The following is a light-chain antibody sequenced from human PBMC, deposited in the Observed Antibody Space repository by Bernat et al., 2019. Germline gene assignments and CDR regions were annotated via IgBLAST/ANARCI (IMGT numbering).Light chain of an antibody. J-gene: IGLJ1*01. V-gene: IGLV2-14*03. CDR3: SSYTSSRTHV. CDR1: SSDVGGYKH. Sequence: QSALTQPASVSGSPGQSITISCTGTSSDVGGYKHVSWYQQHPGKGPKLMIYDVTNRPSGVSNRFSGSKYGNTASLTISGLQAEDEAEYYCSSYTSSRTHVFGTGTKFTVL. CDR2: DVT.